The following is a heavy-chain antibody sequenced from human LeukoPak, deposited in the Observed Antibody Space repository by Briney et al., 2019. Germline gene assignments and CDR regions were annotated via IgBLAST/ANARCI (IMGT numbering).Heavy chain of an antibody. Sequence: SETLSLTCTVSGGSISSYYWRWIRQPPGKGLEWIGYIYYSGSTNYNPSLKSRVTISVDTSKNQFSLKLSSVTAADTAVYYCARGGRPNAFDIWGQGTMVTVSS. CDR1: GGSISSYY. CDR2: IYYSGST. D-gene: IGHD3-16*01. J-gene: IGHJ3*02. CDR3: ARGGRPNAFDI. V-gene: IGHV4-59*01.